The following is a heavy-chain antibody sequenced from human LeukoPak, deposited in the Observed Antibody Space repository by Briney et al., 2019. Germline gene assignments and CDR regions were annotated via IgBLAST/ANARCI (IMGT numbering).Heavy chain of an antibody. J-gene: IGHJ6*02. CDR3: ARGKVPTTPLYGMDV. V-gene: IGHV4-34*01. CDR1: GGSFSGDY. CDR2: INHSGST. Sequence: PSETLSLTCAVSGGSFSGDYWCWIRQPPVKGLEWMGEINHSGSTNYNPSLKSRVTISVDTSKNQFSLKLSSVTAADTAVYYCARGKVPTTPLYGMDVWGQGTTVTVSS. D-gene: IGHD4/OR15-4a*01.